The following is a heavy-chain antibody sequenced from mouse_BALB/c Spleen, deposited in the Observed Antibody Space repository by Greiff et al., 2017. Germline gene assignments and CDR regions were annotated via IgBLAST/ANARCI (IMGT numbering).Heavy chain of an antibody. CDR2: IRNKANGYTT. V-gene: IGHV7-3*02. J-gene: IGHJ4*01. CDR1: GFTFTDYY. Sequence: EVQLVESGGGLVQPGGSLRLSCATSGFTFTDYYMSWVRQPPGKALEWLGFIRNKANGYTTEYSASVKGRFTISRDNSQSILYLQMNTLRAEDSATYYCARDRTMDYWGQGTSVTVSS. CDR3: ARDRTMDY.